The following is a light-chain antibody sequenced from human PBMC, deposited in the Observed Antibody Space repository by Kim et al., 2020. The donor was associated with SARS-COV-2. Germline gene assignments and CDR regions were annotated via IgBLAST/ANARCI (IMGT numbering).Light chain of an antibody. Sequence: LTPAERATLACRASQSVSSYLAWYQPKPGQAPRLLIYDASSRATGIPARFSGSGSGTDFTLTISSLEPEDFAVYYCQQRSNWQFTFGPGTKVDIK. V-gene: IGKV3-11*01. CDR1: QSVSSY. CDR3: QQRSNWQFT. J-gene: IGKJ3*01. CDR2: DAS.